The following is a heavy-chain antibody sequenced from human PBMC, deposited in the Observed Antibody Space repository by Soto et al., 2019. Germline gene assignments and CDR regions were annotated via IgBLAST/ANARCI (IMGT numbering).Heavy chain of an antibody. J-gene: IGHJ4*02. CDR3: ARDLYSSSPLPDY. CDR1: GFTFSSYS. Sequence: SLRLSCAASGFTFSSYSMNWVRQAPGKGLEWVSSISSSSSYIYYADSVKGRFTISRDNAKNSLYLQMNSLRAEDTAVYYCARDLYSSSPLPDYWGQGTLVTVSS. V-gene: IGHV3-21*01. CDR2: ISSSSSYI. D-gene: IGHD6-6*01.